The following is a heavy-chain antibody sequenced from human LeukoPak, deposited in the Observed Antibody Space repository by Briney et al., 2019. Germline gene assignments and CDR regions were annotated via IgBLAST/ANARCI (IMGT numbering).Heavy chain of an antibody. Sequence: SGGSLRLSCAASGFSFSSYWMSWVRQAPGKGLEWVANIKQDGSEKYHVDSVKGRVTISRDNAKNSLYLQMNSLRAEDTAVYYCARVKLKYWFDTWGQGTLVTVSS. D-gene: IGHD6-6*01. CDR2: IKQDGSEK. J-gene: IGHJ5*02. CDR1: GFSFSSYW. CDR3: ARVKLKYWFDT. V-gene: IGHV3-7*04.